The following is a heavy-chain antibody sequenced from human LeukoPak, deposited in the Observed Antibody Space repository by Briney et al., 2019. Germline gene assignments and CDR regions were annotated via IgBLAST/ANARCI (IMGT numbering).Heavy chain of an antibody. V-gene: IGHV1-69*13. CDR3: ARAGCSSTNCYSREGYYFYYGLDV. CDR1: GGIFSSYA. J-gene: IGHJ6*02. D-gene: IGHD2-2*02. CDR2: IIPVFGTS. Sequence: ASVKVSCTASGGIFSSYAISWVRQAPGQGLEWMGGIIPVFGTSNYAQTFQGRVTITADESTSTAYMELRSLRSEDTAVYYCARAGCSSTNCYSREGYYFYYGLDVWGQGTTVNVSS.